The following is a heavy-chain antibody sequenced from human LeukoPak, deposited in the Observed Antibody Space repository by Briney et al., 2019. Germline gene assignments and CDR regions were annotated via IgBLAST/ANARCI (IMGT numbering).Heavy chain of an antibody. J-gene: IGHJ6*02. V-gene: IGHV3-53*05. D-gene: IGHD3-10*01. CDR2: IYSGGST. CDR3: ARDPYYYGSGKGFMDV. Sequence: GGSLRLSCAASGFTVSSNYMSWVRQAPGKGLEWVSVIYSGGSTYYADSVKGRFTISRDNSKNTLYLQMNSLRAEDTAVYYCARDPYYYGSGKGFMDVWGQGTTVTVSS. CDR1: GFTVSSNY.